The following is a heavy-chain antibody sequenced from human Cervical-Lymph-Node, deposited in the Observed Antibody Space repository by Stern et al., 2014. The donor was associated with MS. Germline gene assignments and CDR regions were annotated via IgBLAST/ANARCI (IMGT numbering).Heavy chain of an antibody. Sequence: VQLVESGGGVVQPGRSLRLSCAASGFTFSSYAMHWVRPAPGKGLEWVAVISYDGSNKYYADSVKGRFTISRDNSKNTLYLQMNSLRAEDTAVYYCAREMIAAAGTIPFDYWGQGTLVTVSS. CDR1: GFTFSSYA. CDR3: AREMIAAAGTIPFDY. V-gene: IGHV3-30*01. D-gene: IGHD6-13*01. J-gene: IGHJ4*02. CDR2: ISYDGSNK.